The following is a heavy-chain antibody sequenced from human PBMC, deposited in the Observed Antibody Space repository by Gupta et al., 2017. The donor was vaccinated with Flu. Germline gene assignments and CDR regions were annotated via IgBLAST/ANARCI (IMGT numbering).Heavy chain of an antibody. CDR3: ARDRGAMMIGHSTAHWYFDL. CDR2: IYYSGST. CDR1: GGSISSSY. V-gene: IGHV4-59*01. Sequence: QVQLQESGPGLVKPSETLSLTCTVSGGSISSSYWSCILQPPGKGLEWIGYIYYSGSTNYNPSLKIRVTISVDTSKNQFSLKLSSVTAADTAVYYCARDRGAMMIGHSTAHWYFDLWGRGTMVTVSS. D-gene: IGHD3-16*01. J-gene: IGHJ2*01.